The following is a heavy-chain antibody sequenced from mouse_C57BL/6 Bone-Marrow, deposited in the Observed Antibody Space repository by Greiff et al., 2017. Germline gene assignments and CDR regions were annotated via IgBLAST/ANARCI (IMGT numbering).Heavy chain of an antibody. V-gene: IGHV5-17*01. Sequence: EVQVVESGGGLVKPGGSLKLSCAASGFTFSDYGMHWVRQAPEKGLEWVAYISSGSSTIYYADTVKGRFTISRDNAKNTLFLQMTSLRSEDTAMYYCARRDDYDGAWFAYWGQGTLVTVSA. J-gene: IGHJ3*01. CDR1: GFTFSDYG. D-gene: IGHD2-4*01. CDR3: ARRDDYDGAWFAY. CDR2: ISSGSSTI.